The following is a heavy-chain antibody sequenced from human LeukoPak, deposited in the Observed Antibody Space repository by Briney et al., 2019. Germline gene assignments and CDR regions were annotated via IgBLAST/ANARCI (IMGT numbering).Heavy chain of an antibody. CDR1: GGSVSSGSYY. D-gene: IGHD2-8*01. CDR2: IHHTGIT. CDR3: ARYFCPNGLCSHFDY. Sequence: SETLSLTCTVSGGSVSSGSYYWSWIRQPPGKGLEWIGYIHHTGITNYNPSLKSRVTISVDTAKNQFSLKLSSVTAADTAIYYCARYFCPNGLCSHFDYWGQGTLVTVSS. J-gene: IGHJ4*02. V-gene: IGHV4-61*01.